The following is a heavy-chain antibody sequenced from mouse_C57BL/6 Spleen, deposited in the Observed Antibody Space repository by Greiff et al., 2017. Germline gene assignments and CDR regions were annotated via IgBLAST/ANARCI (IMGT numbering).Heavy chain of an antibody. CDR2: INPNNGGT. CDR1: GYTFTDYY. V-gene: IGHV1-26*01. CDR3: ARGDYGSSWFAY. Sequence: EVQLQQSGPELVKPGASVKISCKASGYTFTDYYMNWVKQSHGKSLEWIGDINPNNGGTSYNQKFKGKATLTVDKSSSTAYVELRSLTSEDSAVYYCARGDYGSSWFAYWGQGTLVTVSA. J-gene: IGHJ3*01. D-gene: IGHD1-1*01.